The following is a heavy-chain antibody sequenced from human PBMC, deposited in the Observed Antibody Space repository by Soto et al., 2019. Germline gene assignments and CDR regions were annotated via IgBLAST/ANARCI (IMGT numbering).Heavy chain of an antibody. V-gene: IGHV4-59*01. J-gene: IGHJ4*02. D-gene: IGHD3-9*01. CDR3: ARGVGSSPPRY. CDR1: GGSISVYY. Sequence: SETLSLTCTIPGGSISVYYWSWIRQSPGQGLGWIGYIYDSGSPYYNPSLKTRVTISADTSKNQIPLKLTSATAADTAVYFCARGVGSSPPRYWGRGTLVTVS. CDR2: IYDSGSP.